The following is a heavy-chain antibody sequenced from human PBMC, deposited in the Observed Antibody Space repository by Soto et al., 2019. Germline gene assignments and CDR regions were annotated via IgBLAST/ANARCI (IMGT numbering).Heavy chain of an antibody. V-gene: IGHV4-34*01. CDR1: GGSFSGYY. CDR2: INHSGST. Sequence: LSLTCAVYGGSFSGYYWSWIRQPPGKGLEWIGEINHSGSTNYNPSLKSRVTISVDTSKNQFSLKLSSVTAADTAVYYCARSPFWSGYPYYYYGMDVWGQGTTVTVSS. CDR3: ARSPFWSGYPYYYYGMDV. D-gene: IGHD3-3*01. J-gene: IGHJ6*02.